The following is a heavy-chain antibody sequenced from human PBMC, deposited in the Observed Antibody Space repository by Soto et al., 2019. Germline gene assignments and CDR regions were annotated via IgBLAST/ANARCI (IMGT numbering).Heavy chain of an antibody. Sequence: QVKLQQWGAGLLKPSETLSLTCAVYGGSFSGYYWTWIRQPPGTGLEWIGEINHSGSTNYNPSLKSRLTISVDTSKKHLSLKLTSVTDADTAVYYCARDKITGRFDYGGQGTLVSVSS. CDR3: ARDKITGRFDY. V-gene: IGHV4-34*01. CDR1: GGSFSGYY. CDR2: INHSGST. J-gene: IGHJ4*02. D-gene: IGHD2-8*02.